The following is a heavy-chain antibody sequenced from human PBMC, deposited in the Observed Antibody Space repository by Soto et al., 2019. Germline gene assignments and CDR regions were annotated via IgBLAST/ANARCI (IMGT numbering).Heavy chain of an antibody. V-gene: IGHV3-30*18. CDR3: AKEGTPMRSNYFDY. CDR2: ISFDTKVQ. D-gene: IGHD2-2*01. CDR1: GFTFGNYG. Sequence: QVQLVESGGGAVQPGRSLSLSCGASGFTFGNYGMQWVRQTPGKGLEWVAVISFDTKVQYYADSVKGRFTISRDNSRNTLYLQMNRLRGEDTAIYYCAKEGTPMRSNYFDYWGQGTLVTVSS. J-gene: IGHJ4*02.